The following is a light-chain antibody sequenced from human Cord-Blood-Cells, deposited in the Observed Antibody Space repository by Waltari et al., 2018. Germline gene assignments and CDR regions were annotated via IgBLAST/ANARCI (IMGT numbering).Light chain of an antibody. Sequence: DIQMTQSPSTLSASVGDRVTITCRASQSISSWLAWYQQKPGKAPKLLIYKASSLESGVPSRFSGSGSGTEFTLTISSLQPDDFATYYCQQYNSSPLTFGGVTKVEIK. CDR2: KAS. CDR1: QSISSW. J-gene: IGKJ4*01. CDR3: QQYNSSPLT. V-gene: IGKV1-5*03.